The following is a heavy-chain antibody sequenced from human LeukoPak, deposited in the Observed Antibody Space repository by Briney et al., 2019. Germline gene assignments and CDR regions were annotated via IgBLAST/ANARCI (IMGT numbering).Heavy chain of an antibody. Sequence: PSETLSLTCTVSGGSTSSYYWSWIRQPPGKGLEWIGYIYYSGSTNYNPSLKSRVTISVDTSKNQFSLKLSSVTAADTAVYYCARDGWYYGSGSFHRGRKDYWGQGTLVTVSS. CDR2: IYYSGST. CDR1: GGSTSSYY. CDR3: ARDGWYYGSGSFHRGRKDY. J-gene: IGHJ4*02. D-gene: IGHD3-10*01. V-gene: IGHV4-59*12.